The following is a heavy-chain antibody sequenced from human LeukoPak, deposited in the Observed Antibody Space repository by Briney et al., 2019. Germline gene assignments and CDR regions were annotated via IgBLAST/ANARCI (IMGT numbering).Heavy chain of an antibody. CDR1: GYSFTSYW. D-gene: IGHD2-15*01. J-gene: IGHJ3*02. CDR2: IYPGDSDP. CDR3: ARLVEYCSGGSCSRTAFDI. Sequence: GESLKISCKGSGYSFTSYWIGWVRQMPGKGLEWMGIIYPGDSDPIYSPSFQGQVTISSDKSISTAYLQWSRLKASDTAMYYCARLVEYCSGGSCSRTAFDIWGQGTMVTVSS. V-gene: IGHV5-51*01.